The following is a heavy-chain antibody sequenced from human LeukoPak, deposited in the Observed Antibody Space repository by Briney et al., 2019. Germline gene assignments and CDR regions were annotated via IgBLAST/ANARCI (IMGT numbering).Heavy chain of an antibody. V-gene: IGHV4-30-4*01. CDR2: IYHSGST. Sequence: SETLSLTCTVSGGSISNGDYYWNWIRQPPGKGLEWIGYIYHSGSTYYNPSLKSRVTISVDTSKNQFSLKLSSVTAADTAVYFCARMSSSYDSSGYSVDYWGQGTLVTVSS. CDR3: ARMSSSYDSSGYSVDY. J-gene: IGHJ4*02. D-gene: IGHD3-22*01. CDR1: GGSISNGDYY.